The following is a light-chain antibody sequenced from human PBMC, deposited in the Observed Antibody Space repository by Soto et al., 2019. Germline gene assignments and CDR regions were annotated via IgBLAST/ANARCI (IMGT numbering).Light chain of an antibody. CDR2: DAS. J-gene: IGKJ1*01. CDR3: QQYGNSPWT. Sequence: EVVLTQSPVTLSLSPGERATLSCRASQSVSNYLVWYQQKPGQPPRLLIYDASNRATDVPARFSGSGSGTDFTLTISSLEPEDFAVYYCQQYGNSPWTFGQGTKVDIK. V-gene: IGKV3-11*01. CDR1: QSVSNY.